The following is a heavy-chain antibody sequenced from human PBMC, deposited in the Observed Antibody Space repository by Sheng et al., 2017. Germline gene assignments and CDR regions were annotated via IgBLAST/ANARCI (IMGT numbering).Heavy chain of an antibody. CDR3: ARGTSGSYHTPFGY. J-gene: IGHJ4*02. V-gene: IGHV1-2*02. CDR1: GYTFTGYY. CDR2: INPNSGDI. D-gene: IGHD1-26*01. Sequence: QVQLVQSGAEVKKPGASVKVSCKASGYTFTGYYLHWVRQAPGQGLEWMGWINPNSGDIDYAQKFQGRVTMARDTSVSTAYMELTSLRSDDTAVYYCARGTSGSYHTPFGYWGQGTLV.